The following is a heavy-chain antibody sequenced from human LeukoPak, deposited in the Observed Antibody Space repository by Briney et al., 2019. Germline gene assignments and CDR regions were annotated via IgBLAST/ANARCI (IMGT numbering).Heavy chain of an antibody. Sequence: ASVKVSCKASGYTFTSYGISWVRPAPGQGLEWMGWISAYNGNTNYAQKLQGRVTMTTDTSTSTAYMELRSLRSDDTAVYYCARSVLRFLEWSVMDVWGQGTTVTVSS. CDR2: ISAYNGNT. CDR1: GYTFTSYG. D-gene: IGHD3-3*01. V-gene: IGHV1-18*01. J-gene: IGHJ6*01. CDR3: ARSVLRFLEWSVMDV.